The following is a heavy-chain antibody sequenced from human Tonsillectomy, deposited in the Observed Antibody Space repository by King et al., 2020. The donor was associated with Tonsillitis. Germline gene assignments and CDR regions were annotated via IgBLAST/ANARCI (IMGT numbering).Heavy chain of an antibody. CDR3: ARVVPYYYDSSGYYFYY. V-gene: IGHV3-74*01. J-gene: IGHJ4*02. CDR2: INSDGSST. D-gene: IGHD3-22*01. Sequence: VQLVESGGGLVQPGGSLRLSCAASGFIFSSYWMHWVRQTPGKGLVWVSRINSDGSSTSYADSVKGRFTISRDNAKNTLYLQMSSLRAEDTAVYYCARVVPYYYDSSGYYFYYWGRGTLVTVSS. CDR1: GFIFSSYW.